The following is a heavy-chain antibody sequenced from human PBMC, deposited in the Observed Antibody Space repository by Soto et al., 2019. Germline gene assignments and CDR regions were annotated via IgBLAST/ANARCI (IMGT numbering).Heavy chain of an antibody. CDR3: AKGGNGPRYSKYYYDSSGYYFDY. V-gene: IGHV3-23*01. J-gene: IGHJ4*02. D-gene: IGHD3-22*01. CDR2: ISGSGGST. CDR1: GFTFSSYA. Sequence: GGSLRLSCAASGFTFSSYAMSWVRQAPGKGLEWVSAISGSGGSTYYADSVKGRFTISRDNSKNTLYLQMNSLRAEDTAVYYCAKGGNGPRYSKYYYDSSGYYFDYWGQGTLVTVSS.